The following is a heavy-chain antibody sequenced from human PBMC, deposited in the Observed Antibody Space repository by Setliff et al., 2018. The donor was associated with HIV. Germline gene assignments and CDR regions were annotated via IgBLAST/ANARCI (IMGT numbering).Heavy chain of an antibody. CDR3: ARSAYDSSGLPY. CDR1: GHSITSDYQ. CDR2: IYHSGST. V-gene: IGHV4-38-2*02. D-gene: IGHD3-22*01. J-gene: IGHJ4*02. Sequence: SETLSLTCTVSGHSITSDYQWGWIRQPPGKGLEWIGSIYHSGSTYYNPSLKSRVTISVDTTKSQISLKLISVTAADTAVYYCARSAYDSSGLPYWGQGTLVTVSS.